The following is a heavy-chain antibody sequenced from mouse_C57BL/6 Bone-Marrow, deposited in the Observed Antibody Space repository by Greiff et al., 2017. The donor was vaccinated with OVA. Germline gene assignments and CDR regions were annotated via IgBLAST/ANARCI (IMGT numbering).Heavy chain of an antibody. J-gene: IGHJ4*01. CDR2: INPSTGGT. D-gene: IGHD1-1*01. CDR1: GYSFTGYY. V-gene: IGHV1-42*01. Sequence: DVHLVESGPELVKPGASVKISCKASGYSFTGYYMNWVKQSPEKSLEWIGEINPSTGGTTYNQKFKAKATLTVDKSSSTAYMQLKSLTSEDSAVYYWARNGFITTDYYAMDYWGQGTSVTVSS. CDR3: ARNGFITTDYYAMDY.